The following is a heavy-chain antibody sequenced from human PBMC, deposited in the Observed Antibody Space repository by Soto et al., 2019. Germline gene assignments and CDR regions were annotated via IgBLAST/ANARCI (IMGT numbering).Heavy chain of an antibody. CDR2: IYYSGST. D-gene: IGHD6-13*01. Sequence: QLQLQESGPGLVKPSETLSLTCTVSGGSISSSSYYWGWIRQPPGKGLEWIGSIYYSGSTYYNPPLKTRVTKTRDTSKYQLSLKLSSVTAADTAVYYCAGSYSSSYRYAFDIWGQGTMVTVSS. CDR1: GGSISSSSYY. J-gene: IGHJ3*02. CDR3: AGSYSSSYRYAFDI. V-gene: IGHV4-39*01.